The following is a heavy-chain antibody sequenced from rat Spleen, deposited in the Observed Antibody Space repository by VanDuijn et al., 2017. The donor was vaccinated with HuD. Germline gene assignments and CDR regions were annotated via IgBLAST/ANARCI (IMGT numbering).Heavy chain of an antibody. CDR2: MWNGGGT. CDR1: GFSLTTYN. D-gene: IGHD1-12*03. V-gene: IGHV2-64*01. Sequence: QVQLKETGPDLVQLTQTLSITCTVSGFSLTTYNVHWVRQPPGKGLEWMGAMWNGGGTDYNSAFKSRLIITRDTSKSQVFLKMNSLQTDDTAKYFCARQYYDGYFDFDYWGQGVMVTVSS. J-gene: IGHJ2*01. CDR3: ARQYYDGYFDFDY.